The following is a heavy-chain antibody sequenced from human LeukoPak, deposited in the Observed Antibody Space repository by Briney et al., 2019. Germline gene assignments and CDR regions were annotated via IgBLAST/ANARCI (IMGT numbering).Heavy chain of an antibody. J-gene: IGHJ4*02. D-gene: IGHD4-11*01. CDR1: GGSISSYY. V-gene: IGHV4-59*01. CDR2: IYYRGST. CDR3: ASALQNYFHY. Sequence: SETLSLTCTVSGGSISSYYWSWIRQAPGKGLEWIGYIYYRGSTNYNPSLKSRVTIAVDTSKNQFSLNLSSVTAADTAVYYCASALQNYFHYWGQGTLVTVSS.